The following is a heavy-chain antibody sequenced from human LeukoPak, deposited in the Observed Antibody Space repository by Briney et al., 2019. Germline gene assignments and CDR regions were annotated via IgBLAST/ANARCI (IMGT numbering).Heavy chain of an antibody. J-gene: IGHJ3*02. CDR1: GFTFSTFA. CDR2: IFPSGGEI. V-gene: IGHV3-23*01. Sequence: PGGSLRLSCAASGFTFSTFAMLWVRQPRGKGLEWVSSIFPSGGEIHYADSVKGRFTISRDNSKNTLYLQMNSLRAEDTAIYYCAKVYSSGWGRAFDIWGQGTMVTVSS. CDR3: AKVYSSGWGRAFDI. D-gene: IGHD6-19*01.